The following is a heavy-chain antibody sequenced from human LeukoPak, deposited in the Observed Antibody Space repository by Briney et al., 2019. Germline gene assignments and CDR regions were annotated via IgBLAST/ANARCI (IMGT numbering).Heavy chain of an antibody. J-gene: IGHJ4*02. CDR3: VRTEVSSGSEDY. CDR2: IYYSGST. V-gene: IGHV4-30-4*08. CDR1: VGSIISSAYY. D-gene: IGHD6-19*01. Sequence: SETLSLTCTVSVGSIISSAYYWSGIPHPPGKGLEWSGYIYYSGSTYYNPSLKSRVTISLDTSKNQFSLKLSSVTAADTAVYYCVRTEVSSGSEDYWGQGTLVTVSS.